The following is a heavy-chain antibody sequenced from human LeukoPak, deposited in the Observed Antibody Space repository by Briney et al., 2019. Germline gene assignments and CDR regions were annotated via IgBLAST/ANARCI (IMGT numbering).Heavy chain of an antibody. Sequence: ASVKVSCKASGYTFTGYYMHWVRQAPGQGLEWMGWIKPNSGGTNYAQKFQGRVTMTRDTSTSTAYMELSRLRSDDTAVYYCARVGWRRLGNFVDSWGQGTLVTVSS. D-gene: IGHD5-12*01. J-gene: IGHJ4*02. CDR2: IKPNSGGT. CDR1: GYTFTGYY. V-gene: IGHV1-2*02. CDR3: ARVGWRRLGNFVDS.